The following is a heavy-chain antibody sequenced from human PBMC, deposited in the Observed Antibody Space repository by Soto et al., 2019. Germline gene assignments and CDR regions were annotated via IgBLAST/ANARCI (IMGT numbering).Heavy chain of an antibody. J-gene: IGHJ4*02. D-gene: IGHD3-22*01. CDR1: GGIFISYP. Sequence: VEVSCQASGGIFISYPISWVRQARAQGRAWMGGIINIFGTANYAQKLQGRVTNTPDESTQTAYMAPSSLRSEHTAVYYLARGPYYYDSSGYYYFDYWGQGTLVTVSS. V-gene: IGHV1-69*13. CDR3: ARGPYYYDSSGYYYFDY. CDR2: IINIFGTA.